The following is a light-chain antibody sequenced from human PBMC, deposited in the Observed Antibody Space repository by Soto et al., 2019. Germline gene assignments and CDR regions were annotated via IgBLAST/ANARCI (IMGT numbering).Light chain of an antibody. Sequence: EIVLTQSPGTLSLSPGERATLSCRASRSFSSSYLAWYQQKPGQAPKLLIYAASTRATGIPDRFSGSGSATEFTLTISRLEQEDSAVYYCKQYGSSPPYTFGQGTKLEIK. V-gene: IGKV3-20*01. CDR3: KQYGSSPPYT. J-gene: IGKJ2*01. CDR1: RSFSSSY. CDR2: AAS.